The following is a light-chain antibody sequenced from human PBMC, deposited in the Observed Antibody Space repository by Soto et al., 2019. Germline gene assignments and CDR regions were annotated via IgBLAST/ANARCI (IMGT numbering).Light chain of an antibody. Sequence: EIVMTQSPATLSVSTGERATLSCRASQSVTSNLAWYQQKPGQAPRLVIYGASTRATGTPARFSGSGSGTEFTLTISSLQSEDFALYYCQQYNGWPLTFGGGTKVEI. CDR3: QQYNGWPLT. V-gene: IGKV3-15*01. CDR1: QSVTSN. J-gene: IGKJ4*01. CDR2: GAS.